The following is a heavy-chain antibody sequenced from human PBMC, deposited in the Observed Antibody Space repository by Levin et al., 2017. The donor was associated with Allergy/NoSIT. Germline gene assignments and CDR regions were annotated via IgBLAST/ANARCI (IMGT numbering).Heavy chain of an antibody. J-gene: IGHJ3*02. CDR3: ARGDFWSGYDNAFDR. CDR1: GGSVSSRNYY. V-gene: IGHV4-61*01. D-gene: IGHD3-3*01. CDR2: IYYSGST. Sequence: ASETLSLTCSVSGGSVSSRNYYWSWIRQPPGKGLEWIGNIYYSGSTNDNPSLKSRVTISVDTSKNQFSLKLSSVTAADTAVYYCARGDFWSGYDNAFDRWGQGTMVTVSS.